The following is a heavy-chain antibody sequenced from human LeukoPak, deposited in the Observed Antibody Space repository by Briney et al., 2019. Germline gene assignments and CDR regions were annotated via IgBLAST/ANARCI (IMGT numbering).Heavy chain of an antibody. CDR2: IRSTSSTM. CDR3: AGSFDI. V-gene: IGHV3-48*02. Sequence: GGSLRLSCAASGFTFSDYAMNWARQAPGKGLEWVSYIRSTSSTMYYADSVKGRFTISRDNGKNSLYLQMNSLRDEDTAVYYCAGSFDIWGQGTMVTVSS. CDR1: GFTFSDYA. J-gene: IGHJ3*02.